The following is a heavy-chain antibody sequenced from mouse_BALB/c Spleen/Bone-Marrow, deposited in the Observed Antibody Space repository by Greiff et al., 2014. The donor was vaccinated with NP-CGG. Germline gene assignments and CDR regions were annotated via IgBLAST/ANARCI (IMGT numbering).Heavy chain of an antibody. D-gene: IGHD1-1*01. Sequence: EVKLEESGPELVKPGASVKISCKASGYTFTDYNMHWVKQSHGKSLEWIGYIYPCNGGTGYNQKFKNKATLTVDKSSSTAYMELRSLTSEDSAVYYCARRGSPYYFDYWGQGTTLTVSS. V-gene: IGHV1S29*02. CDR2: IYPCNGGT. J-gene: IGHJ2*01. CDR3: ARRGSPYYFDY. CDR1: GYTFTDYN.